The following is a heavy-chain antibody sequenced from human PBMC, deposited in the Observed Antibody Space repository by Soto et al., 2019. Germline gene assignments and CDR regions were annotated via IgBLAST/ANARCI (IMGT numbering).Heavy chain of an antibody. CDR3: ARPYCANSVCTNPFEY. V-gene: IGHV4-59*08. D-gene: IGHD2-8*01. CDR1: GGSLSSYY. CDR2: IYYSGST. Sequence: PSETLSLTWTVSGGSLSSYYWSWIRQPPGKGLEWIGYIYYSGSTYYNPSLKSRVTISVDTSKSQFSLKLSSVTAADTAVYYCARPYCANSVCTNPFEYWGQGTLVTVSS. J-gene: IGHJ4*02.